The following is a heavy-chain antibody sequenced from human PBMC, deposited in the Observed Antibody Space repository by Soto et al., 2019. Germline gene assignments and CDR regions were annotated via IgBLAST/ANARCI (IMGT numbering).Heavy chain of an antibody. D-gene: IGHD2-15*01. CDR1: GYTFTSYG. CDR3: ARDGALGYCSGGSCYSYYFDY. V-gene: IGHV1-18*01. J-gene: IGHJ4*02. CDR2: ISAYNGNT. Sequence: QVQLVQSGAEVKKPGASVKVSCKASGYTFTSYGISWVRQAPGQGLEWMGWISAYNGNTNYAQKLQGRVTMTTDTSTSTAYMEVRSLRSDDTAVYYCARDGALGYCSGGSCYSYYFDYWGRGTLVTVSS.